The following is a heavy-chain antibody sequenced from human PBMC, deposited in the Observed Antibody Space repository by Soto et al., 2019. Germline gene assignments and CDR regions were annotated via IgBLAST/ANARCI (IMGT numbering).Heavy chain of an antibody. CDR1: GDTLTNSY. CDR2: INPNNGDT. CDR3: ARTVVPTTDFDS. Sequence: GASVKVSCKASGDTLTNSYLHWVRQAPGQGLEWLGWINPNNGDTNYAQKFRGRVTMTRDTSNNTVYMELTRLTSDDTAVYFCARTVVPTTDFDSWGQGTPVPVSS. D-gene: IGHD2-2*01. J-gene: IGHJ4*02. V-gene: IGHV1-2*02.